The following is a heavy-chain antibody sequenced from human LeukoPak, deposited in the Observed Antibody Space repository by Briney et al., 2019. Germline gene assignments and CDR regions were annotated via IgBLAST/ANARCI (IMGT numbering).Heavy chain of an antibody. D-gene: IGHD5-24*01. V-gene: IGHV3-23*01. Sequence: PGGSLRLSCAASGFTFSSYAMSWVRQAPGKGLEWVSAISGSGGSTYYADSVKGRFTISRDNSKNTLYLQMNSLRAEDTAVYYCAKFRGWDGYRGAFDIWRQGTMVTASS. CDR1: GFTFSSYA. CDR2: ISGSGGST. J-gene: IGHJ3*02. CDR3: AKFRGWDGYRGAFDI.